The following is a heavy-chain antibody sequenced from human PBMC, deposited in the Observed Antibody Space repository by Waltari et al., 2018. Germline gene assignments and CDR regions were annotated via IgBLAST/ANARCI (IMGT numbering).Heavy chain of an antibody. J-gene: IGHJ4*02. CDR1: GGSFSGYY. CDR3: ARAPSYYYDRFDY. CDR2: INHRGST. Sequence: QVQLQQWGAGLLKPSETLSLTCAVYGGSFSGYYWSWIRQPPGKGLEWIGEINHRGSTTYNPSLKSRVTISVDTSKNQFSLKLSSVTAADTAVYYCARAPSYYYDRFDYWGQGTLVTVSS. V-gene: IGHV4-34*01. D-gene: IGHD3-22*01.